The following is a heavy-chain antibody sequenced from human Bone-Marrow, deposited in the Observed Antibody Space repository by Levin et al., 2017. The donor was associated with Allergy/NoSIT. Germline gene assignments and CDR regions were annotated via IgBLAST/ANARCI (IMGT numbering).Heavy chain of an antibody. CDR1: GGSFSGYY. J-gene: IGHJ5*02. Sequence: SETLSLTCAVYGGSFSGYYWSWIRQPPGKGLEWIGEINHSGSTNYNPSLKSRVTISVDTSKNQFSLKLSSVTAADTAVYYCARGGGTVTPTVSLWFDPWGQGTLVTVSS. CDR2: INHSGST. D-gene: IGHD4-17*01. CDR3: ARGGGTVTPTVSLWFDP. V-gene: IGHV4-34*01.